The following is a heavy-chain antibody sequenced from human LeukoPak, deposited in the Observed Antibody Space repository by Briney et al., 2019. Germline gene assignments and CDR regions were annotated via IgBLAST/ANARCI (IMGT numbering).Heavy chain of an antibody. V-gene: IGHV3-7*01. D-gene: IGHD2-2*01. CDR2: IKQDGSEK. Sequence: PGGSLRLSCAASGFTFSSYWMSWVRQAPGKGLEWVANIKQDGSEKYYVDSVKGRFTISRDNAKNSLYLQMNSLRAGDTAVYYCARAGGVVVQRTWFDPWGQGTLVTVSS. CDR1: GFTFSSYW. CDR3: ARAGGVVVQRTWFDP. J-gene: IGHJ5*02.